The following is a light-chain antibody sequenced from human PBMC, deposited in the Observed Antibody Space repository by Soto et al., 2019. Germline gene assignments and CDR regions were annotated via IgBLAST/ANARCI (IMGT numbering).Light chain of an antibody. CDR1: QGISTW. CDR3: PQPYSSPFT. J-gene: IGKJ3*01. Sequence: DIQMTQSPSSVSASVGDRVTITCRASQGISTWLAWYQQKPGKAPKLLVYSASSLQSGVTSRFSCSGYGTAFTLTVLSLHPEDYSTYYCPQPYSSPFTFGPGTIVDI. V-gene: IGKV1-12*01. CDR2: SAS.